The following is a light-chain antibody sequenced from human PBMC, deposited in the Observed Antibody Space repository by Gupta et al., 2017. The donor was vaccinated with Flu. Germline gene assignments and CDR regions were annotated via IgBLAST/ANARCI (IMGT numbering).Light chain of an antibody. V-gene: IGKV1-33*01. CDR1: HDISNH. J-gene: IGKJ4*01. CDR2: DAS. Sequence: DRVTITCQASHDISNHLNWYQQKPGKAPKVLIYDASNLETGVPSRFSGSGSGTHFTFTISSLQPEDIATYFCQQYGTRPPVTFGGGTKVEIK. CDR3: QQYGTRPPVT.